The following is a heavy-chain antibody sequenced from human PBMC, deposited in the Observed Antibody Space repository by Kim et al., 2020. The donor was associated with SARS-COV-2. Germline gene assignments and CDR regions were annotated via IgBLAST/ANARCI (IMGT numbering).Heavy chain of an antibody. CDR2: IYPGDSDT. CDR3: ARHAMVRGVTQNGDGY. Sequence: GESLKISCKGSGYSFTSYWIGWVRQMPGKGLEWMGIIYPGDSDTRYSPSFQGQVTISADKSISTAYLQWSSLKASDTAMHYCARHAMVRGVTQNGDGYWGQGTLVTVSS. D-gene: IGHD3-10*01. V-gene: IGHV5-51*01. J-gene: IGHJ4*02. CDR1: GYSFTSYW.